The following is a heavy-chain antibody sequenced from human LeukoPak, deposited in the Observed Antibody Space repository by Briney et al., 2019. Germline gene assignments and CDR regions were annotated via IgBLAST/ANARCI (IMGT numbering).Heavy chain of an antibody. CDR1: GGTFSSYA. D-gene: IGHD2-2*01. J-gene: IGHJ6*03. CDR3: AGRREDIVVVPAAPRSYYYYYMDV. V-gene: IGHV1-69*05. Sequence: SVKVSCKASGGTFSSYAISWVRQAPGQGLEWMGGIIPIFGTANYAQKFQGRVTITTDESTSTAYMELSSLRSEDTAVYYCAGRREDIVVVPAAPRSYYYYYMDVWGKGTTVTVSS. CDR2: IIPIFGTA.